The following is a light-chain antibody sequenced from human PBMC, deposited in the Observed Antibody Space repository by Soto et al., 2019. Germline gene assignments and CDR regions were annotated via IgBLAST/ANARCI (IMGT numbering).Light chain of an antibody. Sequence: IVMPQSSTTLSVAPGERAPLSCRASQSVSSSYLAWYQQKPGRAPRLLIFAASSRATGIPDRFSGSGSGTDFTLTINRLEPEDFAVYYCQQYGSSPPWTFGQGTKVDIK. CDR3: QQYGSSPPWT. J-gene: IGKJ1*01. V-gene: IGKV3-20*01. CDR1: QSVSSSY. CDR2: AAS.